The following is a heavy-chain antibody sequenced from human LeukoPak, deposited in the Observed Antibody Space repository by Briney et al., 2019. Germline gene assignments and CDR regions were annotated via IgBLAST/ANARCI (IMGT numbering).Heavy chain of an antibody. J-gene: IGHJ4*02. D-gene: IGHD6-6*01. V-gene: IGHV4-61*02. CDR3: ARHDMSIAARRTTQHDY. CDR2: ISPSGST. CDR1: GGSISSSSYY. Sequence: SETLSLTCTVSGGSISSSSYYWSWIRQPAGKGLEWIGRISPSGSTNYNPSLKSRLTISVDTSKNQFSLKLSSVTAADTAVYYCARHDMSIAARRTTQHDYWGQGTLVTVSS.